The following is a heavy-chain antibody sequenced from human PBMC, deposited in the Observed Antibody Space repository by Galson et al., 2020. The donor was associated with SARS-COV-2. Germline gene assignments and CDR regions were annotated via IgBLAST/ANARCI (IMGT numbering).Heavy chain of an antibody. CDR3: AFGYCFATSCPYNWFDP. Sequence: GESLKISCKASGYTDDTYGFTWVRQAPGQGFEWMGWISAHNGNTKYAQKFQGRVSMTTDTSTNTAYMELRSLTFDDTAIYYCAFGYCFATSCPYNWFDPMGQGTLVTVS. D-gene: IGHD2-2*01. CDR2: ISAHNGNT. V-gene: IGHV1-18*01. J-gene: IGHJ5*02. CDR1: GYTDDTYG.